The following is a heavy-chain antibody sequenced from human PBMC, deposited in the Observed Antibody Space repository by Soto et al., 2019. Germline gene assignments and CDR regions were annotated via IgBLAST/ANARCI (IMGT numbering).Heavy chain of an antibody. CDR3: ARGLLLWFGELSRRGGYYYYMGV. CDR2: INDSGST. CDR1: GGSFSGYY. V-gene: IGHV4-34*01. Sequence: QVQLQQWGAGLLKPSETLSLTCAVYGGSFSGYYWRWIHQTPGKGLEWIGEINDSGSTNYNPSLKSRVTIVVDTPKNQCSLKLSSVTAADAAVYSCARGLLLWFGELSRRGGYYYYMGVWCKGTTVTVSS. J-gene: IGHJ6*03. D-gene: IGHD3-10*01.